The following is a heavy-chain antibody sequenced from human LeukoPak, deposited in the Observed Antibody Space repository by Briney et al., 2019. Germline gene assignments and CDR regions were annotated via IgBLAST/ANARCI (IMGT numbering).Heavy chain of an antibody. D-gene: IGHD4-17*01. CDR1: DGSITNDD. CDR2: VHYSGTA. J-gene: IGHJ4*02. CDR3: ARGYGDFRVEGRYFHS. V-gene: IGHV4-59*01. Sequence: TSETLSLTCTVSDGSITNDDWSWVRQPPGKGLEFIGHVHYSGTANYKPSLKSRVTISIATSKQQFFLKLKSVTAADTAVYYCARGYGDFRVEGRYFHSWGQGTLVTVSS.